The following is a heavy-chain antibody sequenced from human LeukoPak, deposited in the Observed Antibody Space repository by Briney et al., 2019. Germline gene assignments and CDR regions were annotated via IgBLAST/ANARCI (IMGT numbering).Heavy chain of an antibody. Sequence: SETLSLTCTVSGGSISSYYWSWIRQPAGKGLEWIGRIYTSGSTNYNPSLKSRVTMSVDTSKNQFSLKLSSVTAADTAVYYCAGDRSGLPPGYYGMDVWGQGTTVTVSS. V-gene: IGHV4-4*07. CDR1: GGSISSYY. CDR3: AGDRSGLPPGYYGMDV. J-gene: IGHJ6*02. D-gene: IGHD2-15*01. CDR2: IYTSGST.